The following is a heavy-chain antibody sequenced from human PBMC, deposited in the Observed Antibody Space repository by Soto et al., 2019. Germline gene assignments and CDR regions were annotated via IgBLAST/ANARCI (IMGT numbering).Heavy chain of an antibody. D-gene: IGHD3-22*01. Sequence: QVQLQESGPGLVKPSETLSLTCTVSGGSVSSGSYYWSWIRQPPGKGLEWIGYIYYSGSTNYNPSLKSRVTISVDTSNNQFSLKLSSVTAADTAVYYCASGNYDSSGYYYGKADAFDIWGQGTMVTVSS. CDR1: GGSVSSGSYY. V-gene: IGHV4-61*01. J-gene: IGHJ3*02. CDR2: IYYSGST. CDR3: ASGNYDSSGYYYGKADAFDI.